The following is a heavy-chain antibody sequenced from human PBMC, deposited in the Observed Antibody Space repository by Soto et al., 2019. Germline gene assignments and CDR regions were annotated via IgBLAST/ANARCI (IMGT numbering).Heavy chain of an antibody. Sequence: SETLSLTCAVEGGNFIDDCWSWIRQPPGKGLEWIGEINDSGSTKYNPSLKSRVTISMDTSKNQFSLSLTSVTAADTAVYYCAREGALLYGGNPDYYDTLDVWGQGTTVTVSS. D-gene: IGHD2-15*01. J-gene: IGHJ6*02. CDR1: GGNFIDDC. CDR2: INDSGST. V-gene: IGHV4-34*01. CDR3: AREGALLYGGNPDYYDTLDV.